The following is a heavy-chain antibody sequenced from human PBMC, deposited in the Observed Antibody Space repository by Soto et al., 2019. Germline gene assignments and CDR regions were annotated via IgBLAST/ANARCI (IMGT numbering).Heavy chain of an antibody. V-gene: IGHV1-69*13. J-gene: IGHJ6*02. CDR3: ARCSGSYLAHYYYYYGMDV. Sequence: GASVKVSCKASGGTFSSYAISWVRQAPGQGLEWMGGIIPTFGTANYAQKFQGRVTITADESTSTAYMELSSLRSEDTAVYYCARCSGSYLAHYYYYYGMDVWGQGTTVTVSS. CDR1: GGTFSSYA. CDR2: IIPTFGTA. D-gene: IGHD1-26*01.